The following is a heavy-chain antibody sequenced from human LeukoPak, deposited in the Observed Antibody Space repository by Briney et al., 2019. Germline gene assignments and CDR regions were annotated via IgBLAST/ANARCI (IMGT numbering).Heavy chain of an antibody. Sequence: SETLSLTCTVSGGSVSSGSHFWSWIRQPPGKGLEWIAYIYHSGSTNYNPSLKSRVTISADTSKNQFSLKLTSVTAADTAVYYCVRDRELTYWGQGTLVTVSS. V-gene: IGHV4-61*01. D-gene: IGHD5-24*01. J-gene: IGHJ4*02. CDR3: VRDRELTY. CDR2: IYHSGST. CDR1: GGSVSSGSHF.